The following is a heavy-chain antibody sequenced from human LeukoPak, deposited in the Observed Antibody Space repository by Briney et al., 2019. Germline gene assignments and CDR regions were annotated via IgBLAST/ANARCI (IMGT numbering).Heavy chain of an antibody. Sequence: GGSLRLSCAASGFTFSSYWMSWVRQAPGKGLVWVSRINSDGSSTRYADSVKGRFTISRDNTKNTLYLQMNSLRAEDTAVYYCAKGYGWEASYYYYYMDVWGKGTTVTISS. J-gene: IGHJ6*03. D-gene: IGHD1-26*01. CDR3: AKGYGWEASYYYYYMDV. CDR2: INSDGSST. CDR1: GFTFSSYW. V-gene: IGHV3-74*01.